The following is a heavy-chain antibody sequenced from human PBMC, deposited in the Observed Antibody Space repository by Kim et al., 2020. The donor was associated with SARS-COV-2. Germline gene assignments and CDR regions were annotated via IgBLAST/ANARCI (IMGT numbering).Heavy chain of an antibody. CDR3: ARGDYGGNSNY. J-gene: IGHJ4*02. D-gene: IGHD4-17*01. CDR1: GGSISSSNW. CDR2: ISHSGST. Sequence: LETLSLTCAVSGGSISSSNWWSWFRQPPRTGLEWIAAISHSGSTHYNPSLKSRVTISVDKSKNQFSLKLSSVTAADTAVYYCARGDYGGNSNYWGQATL. V-gene: IGHV4-4*02.